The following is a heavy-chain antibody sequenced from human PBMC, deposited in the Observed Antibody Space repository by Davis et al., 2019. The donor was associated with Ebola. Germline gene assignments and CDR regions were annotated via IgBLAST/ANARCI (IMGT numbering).Heavy chain of an antibody. J-gene: IGHJ4*02. D-gene: IGHD2-2*01. Sequence: PSETLSLTCAVYGGSFSGYYWSWIRQPPGKGLEWIGYIYYSGSTYYNPSLKSRVTISVDTSKNQFSLKLSSVTAADTAVYYCARDRGDVVVPAATYYFDYWGQGTLVTVSS. CDR3: ARDRGDVVVPAATYYFDY. CDR2: IYYSGST. CDR1: GGSFSGYY. V-gene: IGHV4-30-4*01.